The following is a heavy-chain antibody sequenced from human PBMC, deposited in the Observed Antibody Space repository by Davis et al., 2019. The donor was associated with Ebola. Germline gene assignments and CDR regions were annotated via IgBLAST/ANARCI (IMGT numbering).Heavy chain of an antibody. CDR2: INHSGST. Sequence: SETLSLTCAVYGGSFSGYYWSWIRQPPGKGLEWIGEINHSGSTNYNPSLKSRVTISVDTSKNQFSLKLSSVTAADTAVYYCARGRFQRPYYYYYYGMDVWGQGTTVTVSS. CDR1: GGSFSGYY. J-gene: IGHJ6*02. V-gene: IGHV4-34*01. CDR3: ARGRFQRPYYYYYYGMDV.